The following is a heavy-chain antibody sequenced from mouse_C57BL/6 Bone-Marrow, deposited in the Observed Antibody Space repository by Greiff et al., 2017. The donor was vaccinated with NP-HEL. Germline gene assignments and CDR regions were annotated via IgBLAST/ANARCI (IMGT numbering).Heavy chain of an antibody. CDR2: IHPSDSDT. CDR1: GYTFTSYW. Sequence: QVQLQQPGAELVKPGASVKVSCKASGYTFTSYWMHWVKQRPGQGLEWIGRIHPSDSDTNYNQKLKGKATLTVDKSSSTAYMPLSSLTSEDSAVFYFAIDSYYGLYSFDYWGQGTTLTVSS. D-gene: IGHD1-2*01. CDR3: AIDSYYGLYSFDY. J-gene: IGHJ2*01. V-gene: IGHV1-74*01.